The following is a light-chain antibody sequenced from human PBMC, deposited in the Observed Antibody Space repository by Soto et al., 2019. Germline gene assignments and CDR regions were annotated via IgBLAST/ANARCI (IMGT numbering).Light chain of an antibody. V-gene: IGKV1-6*01. CDR3: LQDYTYPWT. Sequence: AIQMTQSPSSLSASVGDRVTITCRASQGISNDLGWYQHKPGKAPKLPIYAASTLQSGVPSRFSGSGSGTDFTLTITTLQPEDFATYYCLQDYTYPWTFGQGTKVEIK. J-gene: IGKJ1*01. CDR2: AAS. CDR1: QGISND.